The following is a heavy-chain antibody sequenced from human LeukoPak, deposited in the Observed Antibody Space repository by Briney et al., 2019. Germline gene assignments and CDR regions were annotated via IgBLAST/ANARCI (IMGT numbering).Heavy chain of an antibody. CDR2: INPNSGGT. V-gene: IGHV1-2*02. D-gene: IGHD3-22*01. Sequence: GASVKVSCKASGYTFTSYYMHWVRQAPGQGLEWMGWINPNSGGTNYAQKLQGRVTMTTDTSTSTAYMELRSLRSDDTAVYYCARDSPFRYYYDSKDPDAFDIWGQGTMVTVSS. J-gene: IGHJ3*02. CDR1: GYTFTSYY. CDR3: ARDSPFRYYYDSKDPDAFDI.